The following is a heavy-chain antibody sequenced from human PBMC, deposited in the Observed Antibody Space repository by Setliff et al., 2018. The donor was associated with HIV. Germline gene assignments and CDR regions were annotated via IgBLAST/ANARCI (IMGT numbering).Heavy chain of an antibody. CDR1: GDSISTDY. CDR3: ARHSPSDY. J-gene: IGHJ4*02. CDR2: IYTSGST. Sequence: PSETLSLTCTVSGDSISTDYWTWIRQPPGKGLEWIGRIYTSGSTNYNPSLKSRVTISVDTSKNQFSLKLSSVTAADTAVYYCARHSPSDYWGQGTLVTVSS. V-gene: IGHV4-59*08.